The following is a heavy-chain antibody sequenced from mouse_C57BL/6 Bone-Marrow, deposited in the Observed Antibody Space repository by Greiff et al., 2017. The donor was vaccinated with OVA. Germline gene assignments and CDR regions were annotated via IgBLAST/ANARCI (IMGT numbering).Heavy chain of an antibody. CDR2: ISYSGST. V-gene: IGHV3-2*02. J-gene: IGHJ2*01. CDR3: ARGRSY. CDR1: GYSITSDFA. Sequence: EVQLQESGPGLVKPSQSLSLTCTVTGYSITSDFAWNWIRQFPGNKLEWMGFISYSGSTSYKPSLKSRISITRDTSKNQFFLQLNSVTTEDTATYYCARGRSYWGQGTTLTVSS.